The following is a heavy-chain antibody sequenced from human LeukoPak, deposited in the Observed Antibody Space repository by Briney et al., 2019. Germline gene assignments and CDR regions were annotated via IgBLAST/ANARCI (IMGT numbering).Heavy chain of an antibody. D-gene: IGHD3-16*01. J-gene: IGHJ4*02. V-gene: IGHV5-51*01. CDR2: IYPRDSDT. CDR3: ARHSDVVGAI. Sequence: GESLKISCEASGYTFTHQWIGWVRQMPGTGLEWVGNIYPRDSDTIYSPSFQGHVTISADTSINTAYLEWRSLEASDTAMYYCARHSDVVGAIWGQGTQVTVSS. CDR1: GYTFTHQW.